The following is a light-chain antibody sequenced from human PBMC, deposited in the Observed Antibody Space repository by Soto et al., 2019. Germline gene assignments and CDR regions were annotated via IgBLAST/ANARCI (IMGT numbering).Light chain of an antibody. V-gene: IGLV2-14*01. CDR3: NSYSSTNFYV. J-gene: IGLJ1*01. CDR1: FSDIAVFNY. Sequence: QSVLAQPASVSVSPGQSITISCTGSFSDIAVFNYVSWYQQYPGRAPKLLIYQVTSRASGVSHRFSGSKSGNTTSLTISGLQPEDEAEYYCNSYSSTNFYVFGTGTRSPS. CDR2: QVT.